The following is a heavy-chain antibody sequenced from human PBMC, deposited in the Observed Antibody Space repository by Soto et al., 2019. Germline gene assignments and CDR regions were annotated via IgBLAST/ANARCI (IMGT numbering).Heavy chain of an antibody. D-gene: IGHD3-9*01. Sequence: QVQLVQSGAEVKKPGASVKVSCKASGYTFTSDDINWVRQATGQGLEWMGWMNPNSGNTGYAQKFKGRVTMPRNTSISTAYMELSSLRSEDTAVYYCARGRGLRYFIDYWGQGTLVTVSS. V-gene: IGHV1-8*01. J-gene: IGHJ4*02. CDR3: ARGRGLRYFIDY. CDR2: MNPNSGNT. CDR1: GYTFTSDD.